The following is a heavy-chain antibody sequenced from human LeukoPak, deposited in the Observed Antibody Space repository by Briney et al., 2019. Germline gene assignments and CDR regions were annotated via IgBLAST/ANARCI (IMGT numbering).Heavy chain of an antibody. J-gene: IGHJ5*02. D-gene: IGHD2-2*01. Sequence: SETLSLTCTVSGGSISSSSYYWGWIRQPPGKGLEWIGTIYYSGSTYYNPSLKSRVTISVDTSKNQFSLKLSSVTAADTAVYYCARKVPAATGVCWFDPWGQGTLVTVSS. CDR2: IYYSGST. CDR1: GGSISSSSYY. V-gene: IGHV4-39*01. CDR3: ARKVPAATGVCWFDP.